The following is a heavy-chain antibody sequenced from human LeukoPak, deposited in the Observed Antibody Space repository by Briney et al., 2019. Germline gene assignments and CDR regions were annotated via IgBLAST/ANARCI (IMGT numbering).Heavy chain of an antibody. J-gene: IGHJ6*03. Sequence: PSETLSLTCTVSGGSISSYYWSWIRQPPGKGLEWIGYIYYSGSTNYNPSLKSRVTISVDTSKNQFSLKLSSVTAADTAVYYCARLLYYYHSSGYYHYYHYYMDVWGKGTTVTVSS. CDR2: IYYSGST. D-gene: IGHD3-22*01. CDR3: ARLLYYYHSSGYYHYYHYYMDV. CDR1: GGSISSYY. V-gene: IGHV4-59*01.